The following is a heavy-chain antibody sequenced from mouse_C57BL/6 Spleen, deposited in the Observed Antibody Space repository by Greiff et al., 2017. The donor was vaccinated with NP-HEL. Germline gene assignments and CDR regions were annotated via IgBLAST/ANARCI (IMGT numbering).Heavy chain of an antibody. D-gene: IGHD3-3*01. CDR3: ERWRRGLAY. CDR1: GYTFTSYW. V-gene: IGHV1-50*01. J-gene: IGHJ3*01. Sequence: QVQLQQPGAELVKPGASVKLSCKASGYTFTSYWMQWVKQRPGQGLEWIGEIDPSDSYTNYNQKFKGKATLTVDTSSSTAYMQLSSLTSEDAAVYYCERWRRGLAYWGQGTLVTVSA. CDR2: IDPSDSYT.